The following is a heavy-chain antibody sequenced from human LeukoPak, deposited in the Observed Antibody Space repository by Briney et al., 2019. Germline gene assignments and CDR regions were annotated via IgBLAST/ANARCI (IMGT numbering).Heavy chain of an antibody. CDR2: ISYDGSNK. Sequence: GGSLRLSCAASGFTFSSYGMHWVRQAPGKGLEWVAVISYDGSNKYYADSVKGRFTISRDNSKNTLYLQMNSLRAGDTAVYYCAKAARYCGGDCYSPVDYYGMDVWGQGTTVTVSS. V-gene: IGHV3-30*18. J-gene: IGHJ6*02. CDR3: AKAARYCGGDCYSPVDYYGMDV. D-gene: IGHD2-21*02. CDR1: GFTFSSYG.